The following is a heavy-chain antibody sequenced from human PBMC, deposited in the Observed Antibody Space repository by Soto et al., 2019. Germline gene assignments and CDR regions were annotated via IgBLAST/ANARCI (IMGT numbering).Heavy chain of an antibody. CDR3: ARVFSSGSGWMYYFDF. Sequence: QVQLQESGPGLVESSGTLSLTCEVSSGSISSGNWWSWVRQPPGKGLEWISEIYYTGATNYNPSLKGRVTMTIDKSKDQFSLNLGSATAADTAVYYCARVFSSGSGWMYYFDFWGQGILVSVSS. V-gene: IGHV4-4*02. CDR2: IYYTGAT. CDR1: SGSISSGNW. D-gene: IGHD6-25*01. J-gene: IGHJ4*02.